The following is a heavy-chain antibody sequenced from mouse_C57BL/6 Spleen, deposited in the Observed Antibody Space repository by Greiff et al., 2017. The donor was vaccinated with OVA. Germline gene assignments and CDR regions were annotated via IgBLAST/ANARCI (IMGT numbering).Heavy chain of an antibody. CDR1: GFTFSDYG. Sequence: DVHLVESGGGLVKPGGSLKLSCAASGFTFSDYGMHWVRQAPGKGLEWVAYISSGSSTIYYADTVKGRSTISRDNAKNTLFLQMTSLRSEDTAMYYGARQDWDVEYFDVWGTGTTVTVAS. CDR2: ISSGSSTI. J-gene: IGHJ1*03. CDR3: ARQDWDVEYFDV. V-gene: IGHV5-17*01. D-gene: IGHD4-1*01.